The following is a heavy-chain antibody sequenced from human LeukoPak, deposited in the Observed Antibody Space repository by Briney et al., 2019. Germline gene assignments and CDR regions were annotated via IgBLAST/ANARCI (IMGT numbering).Heavy chain of an antibody. Sequence: PSETLSLTRVVYGGSFSGYYWSWTRLSPGKGLEWIGEINHSGSANYNVSLKSRVTISVDTSKNQFSLKLSSVTAADTAVYYCARGDYYYMDVWGKGTTVTVSS. CDR1: GGSFSGYY. CDR3: ARGDYYYMDV. CDR2: INHSGSA. V-gene: IGHV4-34*01. J-gene: IGHJ6*03.